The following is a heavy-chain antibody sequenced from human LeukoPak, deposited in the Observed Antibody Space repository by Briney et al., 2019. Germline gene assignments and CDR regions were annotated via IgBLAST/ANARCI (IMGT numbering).Heavy chain of an antibody. CDR2: INHSGST. V-gene: IGHV4-34*01. D-gene: IGHD2-15*01. CDR3: ARGRGLGYCRGGSCYGMDV. J-gene: IGHJ6*02. CDR1: GVSFSGYY. Sequence: SETLSLTCAVYGVSFSGYYWSWLRQPPGKGLEWIGEINHSGSTNYKPSLKSRVTISVDTSKNQFSLKLSSVTAADTAVYYCARGRGLGYCRGGSCYGMDVWGQGTTVTVSS.